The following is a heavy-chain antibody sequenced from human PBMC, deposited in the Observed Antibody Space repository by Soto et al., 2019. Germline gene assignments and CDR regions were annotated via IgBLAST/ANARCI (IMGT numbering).Heavy chain of an antibody. D-gene: IGHD4-17*01. J-gene: IGHJ3*02. Sequence: GALRLSCAASGFTVSSNYMSWVRQAPGKGLEWVSVIYSGGSTYYADSVKGRFTISRHNSKNTLYLQMNSLRAEDTAVYYCARGLLYDYGDYDAFDIWGQGTMVTVSS. CDR1: GFTVSSNY. CDR3: ARGLLYDYGDYDAFDI. V-gene: IGHV3-53*04. CDR2: IYSGGST.